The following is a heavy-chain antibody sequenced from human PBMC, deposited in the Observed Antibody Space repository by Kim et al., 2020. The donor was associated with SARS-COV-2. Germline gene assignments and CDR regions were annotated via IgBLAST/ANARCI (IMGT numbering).Heavy chain of an antibody. CDR3: MRDFLGC. Sequence: EGSEKQYVDSVKGRLTIARDNAKTSLFLQMNSLRAEETAVYYCMRDFLGCWGQGTLVTVSS. CDR2: EGSEK. V-gene: IGHV3-7*01. J-gene: IGHJ4*02.